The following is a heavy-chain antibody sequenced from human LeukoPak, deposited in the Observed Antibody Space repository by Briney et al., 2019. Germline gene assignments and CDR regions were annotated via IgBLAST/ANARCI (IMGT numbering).Heavy chain of an antibody. CDR2: AYHTGST. CDR3: ARDFQRLGSDAFDF. V-gene: IGHV4-59*11. Sequence: PSETLSLTCTVSGVSISSHYWSWIRQPPGKGLEWVDYAYHTGSTSSNPSLKSRATMSVDTSKNQFSLRLTSLTAADTAVYYCARDFQRLGSDAFDFWGQGTMVTVSS. J-gene: IGHJ3*01. CDR1: GVSISSHY. D-gene: IGHD2-15*01.